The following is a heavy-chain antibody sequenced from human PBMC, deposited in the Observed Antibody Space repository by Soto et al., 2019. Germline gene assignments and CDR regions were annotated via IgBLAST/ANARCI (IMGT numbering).Heavy chain of an antibody. CDR2: IKHSGSS. CDR3: ARGGSRDWQVALDI. D-gene: IGHD2-21*02. V-gene: IGHV4-34*01. J-gene: IGHJ3*02. Sequence: SETLSVTCAVYAGSFSHYYWNWIRQSPGKGLEWIGKIKHSGSSNYNPSLRSRVSISVDMSKNQFSLRLTSVTAADTAVYYCARGGSRDWQVALDIWGQGTMVTVSS. CDR1: AGSFSHYY.